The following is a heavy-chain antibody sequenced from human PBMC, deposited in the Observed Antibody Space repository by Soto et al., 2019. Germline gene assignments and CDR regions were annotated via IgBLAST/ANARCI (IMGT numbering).Heavy chain of an antibody. D-gene: IGHD2-15*01. Sequence: QVQLVQSGSEVKKPGSSVKVSCKASGGTFSAFTLSWLRQAPGRGLEWMGGLIPMIGATNNAQKLKGRLTITAAKSTGTGSMELNSLRSDATAVYYCARYWSAGTLYGAFDIWGQGTEVTVSP. J-gene: IGHJ3*02. CDR2: LIPMIGAT. V-gene: IGHV1-69*06. CDR3: ARYWSAGTLYGAFDI. CDR1: GGTFSAFT.